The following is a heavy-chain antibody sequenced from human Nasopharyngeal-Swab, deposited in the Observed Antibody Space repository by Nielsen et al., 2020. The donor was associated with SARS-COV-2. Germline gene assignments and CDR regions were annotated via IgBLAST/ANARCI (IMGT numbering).Heavy chain of an antibody. CDR1: GYTFTTYG. Sequence: ASVKVSCKASGYTFTTYGISWVRQAPGQGLEWMGWISPYNGKTKYAQKFQDRVTMTTDTSTSTAYMELRSLRSDDTAVYFCARDPRGPDHWGQGTLVTVSS. D-gene: IGHD6-25*01. CDR3: ARDPRGPDH. CDR2: ISPYNGKT. V-gene: IGHV1-18*01. J-gene: IGHJ4*02.